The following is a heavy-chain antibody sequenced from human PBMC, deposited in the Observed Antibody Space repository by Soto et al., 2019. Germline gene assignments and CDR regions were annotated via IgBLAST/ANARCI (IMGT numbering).Heavy chain of an antibody. CDR1: GFTFSNAW. CDR3: VVVAATPGSVDY. V-gene: IGHV3-73*01. J-gene: IGHJ4*02. Sequence: GGSLRLSCAASGFTFSNAWINWVRQAPGKGLEWVGRIRSKANSYATAYAASVKGRFTISRDDSKNTAYLQMNSLKTEDTAVYYCVVVAATPGSVDYWGQGTLVTVSS. D-gene: IGHD2-15*01. CDR2: IRSKANSYAT.